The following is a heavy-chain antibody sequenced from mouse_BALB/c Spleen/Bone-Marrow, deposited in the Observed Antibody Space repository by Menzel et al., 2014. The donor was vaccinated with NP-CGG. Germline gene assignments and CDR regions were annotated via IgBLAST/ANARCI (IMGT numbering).Heavy chain of an antibody. D-gene: IGHD1-1*01. CDR3: ARPYYYGSSGDSWFAY. CDR1: GYTFTSYV. J-gene: IGHJ3*01. Sequence: EVQLQQSGPELVKPGASVKMSCKASGYTFTSYVMHWVKQKPGQGLEWIGFINPYNDGTKYNEKFKGKATLTSDKSSSTAYMELSSPTSEDSAVYYCARPYYYGSSGDSWFAYWGQGTLVTVSA. V-gene: IGHV1-14*01. CDR2: INPYNDGT.